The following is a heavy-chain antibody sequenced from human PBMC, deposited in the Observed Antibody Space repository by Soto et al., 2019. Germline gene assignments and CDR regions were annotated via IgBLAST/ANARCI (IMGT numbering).Heavy chain of an antibody. V-gene: IGHV1-69*13. CDR3: ARANMYYDFWSGYLPNYYYYGMDF. D-gene: IGHD3-3*01. J-gene: IGHJ6*02. CDR2: IIPIFGTA. Sequence: SVKVSCKASGGTFSSYAISWVRQAPGQGLEWMGGIIPIFGTANYAQKFQGRVTITADESTSTAYMELSSLRSEDTAVYYCARANMYYDFWSGYLPNYYYYGMDFWGQGTTVTVSS. CDR1: GGTFSSYA.